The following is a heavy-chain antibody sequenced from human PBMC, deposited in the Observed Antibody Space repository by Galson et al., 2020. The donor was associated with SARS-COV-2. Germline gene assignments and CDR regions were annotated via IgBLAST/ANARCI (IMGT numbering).Heavy chain of an antibody. D-gene: IGHD3-10*01. CDR2: IWYDGSNK. Sequence: GGSLRLSCAASGFTFSSYGMHWVRQAPGKGLEWVAVIWYDGSNKYYADSVKGRFTISRDNSKNTLYLQMNSLRAEDTAVYYCARDYHQHTHSGDAFDIWGQGTMVTVSS. V-gene: IGHV3-33*01. CDR1: GFTFSSYG. J-gene: IGHJ3*02. CDR3: ARDYHQHTHSGDAFDI.